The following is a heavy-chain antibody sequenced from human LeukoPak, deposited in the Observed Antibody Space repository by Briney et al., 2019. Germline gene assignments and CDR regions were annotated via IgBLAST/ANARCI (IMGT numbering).Heavy chain of an antibody. V-gene: IGHV3-30*02. CDR3: ARQGVELRYFDWLTTYYFDY. CDR1: GFTFSSYG. Sequence: GGSLRLSCAASGFTFSSYGMHWVRQAPGKGLEWVAFIRYDGSNKYYADSVKGRFTISRDNSKNTLYLQMNSLRAEDTAVYYCARQGVELRYFDWLTTYYFDYWGQGTLVTVSS. D-gene: IGHD3-9*01. CDR2: IRYDGSNK. J-gene: IGHJ4*02.